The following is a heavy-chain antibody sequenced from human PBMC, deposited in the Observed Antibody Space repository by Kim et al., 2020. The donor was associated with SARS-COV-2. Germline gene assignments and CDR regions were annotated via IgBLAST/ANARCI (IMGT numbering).Heavy chain of an antibody. CDR3: ARAVRYCSGGSCYEDAFDI. J-gene: IGHJ3*02. V-gene: IGHV3-33*01. CDR2: IWYDGSNK. D-gene: IGHD2-15*01. Sequence: GGSLRLSCAASGFTFSSYGMHWVRQAPGKGLEWVAVIWYDGSNKYYADSVKGRFTISRDNSKNTLYLQMNSLRAEDTAVYYCARAVRYCSGGSCYEDAFDIWGQGTMVTVSS. CDR1: GFTFSSYG.